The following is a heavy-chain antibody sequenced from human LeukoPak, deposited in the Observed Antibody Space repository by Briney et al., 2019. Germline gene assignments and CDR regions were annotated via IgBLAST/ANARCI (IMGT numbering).Heavy chain of an antibody. CDR3: AKDRSVAGSQVTGLFDY. Sequence: GRSLRLSCAASGFTFSDYNMHWVRQAPGKGLEWVAVISYDGSNKYYADSVKGRFTISRDNSKNTLYLQMNSLRAEDTAVYYCAKDRSVAGSQVTGLFDYWGQGTLVTVSS. D-gene: IGHD6-19*01. CDR2: ISYDGSNK. CDR1: GFTFSDYN. V-gene: IGHV3-30*18. J-gene: IGHJ4*02.